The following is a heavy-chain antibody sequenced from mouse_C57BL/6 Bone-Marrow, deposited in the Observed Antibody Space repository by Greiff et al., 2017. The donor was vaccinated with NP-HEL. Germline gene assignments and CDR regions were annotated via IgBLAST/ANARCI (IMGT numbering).Heavy chain of an antibody. CDR1: GYTFTSYW. D-gene: IGHD3-2*02. CDR2: IYPGSGST. CDR3: ARRGLRLRRGFAY. Sequence: QVQLQQPGAELVKPGASVKMSCKASGYTFTSYWITWVKQRPGQGLEWIGDIYPGSGSTNYNEKFKSKATLTVDTSSSTAYMQLSSLTSEDSAVYYWARRGLRLRRGFAYWGQGTLVTVSA. V-gene: IGHV1-55*01. J-gene: IGHJ3*01.